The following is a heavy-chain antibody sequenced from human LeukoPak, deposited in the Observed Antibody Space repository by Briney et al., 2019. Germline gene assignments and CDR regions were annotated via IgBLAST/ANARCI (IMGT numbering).Heavy chain of an antibody. D-gene: IGHD1-26*01. CDR1: GYTFTGYY. CDR2: INPNSGGT. J-gene: IGHJ5*02. Sequence: ASVKVSCKASGYTFTGYYMHWVRQAPGQGLEWMGWINPNSGGTNYAQKFRGRVTMTRDTSISTAYMELSRLRSDDTAVYYCAKAAWELLRNWFDPWGQGTLVTVSS. CDR3: AKAAWELLRNWFDP. V-gene: IGHV1-2*02.